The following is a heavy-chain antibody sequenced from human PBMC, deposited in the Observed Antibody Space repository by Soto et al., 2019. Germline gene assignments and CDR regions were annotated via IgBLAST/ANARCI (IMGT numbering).Heavy chain of an antibody. CDR3: ARETTYYDFWSGATEPGYFDY. V-gene: IGHV4-59*01. Sequence: SETLSLTCTVSGGSISSYYWSWIRQPPGKGLEWIGYIYYSGSTNYNPSLKSRVTISVDTSKNQFSLKLSSVTAADTAVYYCARETTYYDFWSGATEPGYFDYWGQGTLVTVSS. J-gene: IGHJ4*02. D-gene: IGHD3-3*01. CDR1: GGSISSYY. CDR2: IYYSGST.